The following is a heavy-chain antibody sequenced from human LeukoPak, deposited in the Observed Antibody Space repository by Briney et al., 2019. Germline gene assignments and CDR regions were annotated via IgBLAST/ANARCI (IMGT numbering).Heavy chain of an antibody. J-gene: IGHJ6*04. CDR3: ASFRLRVPAAADV. V-gene: IGHV3-11*01. D-gene: IGHD2-2*01. CDR2: ISSRGSTI. Sequence: PGSSLRLSCAASGFTFSDYYMSWIRQAPGKGLEGVSYISSRGSTIYYAHSVKGRFTISRDNAKNSLYLQMNSLRAEDTAVYYCASFRLRVPAAADVWGKGTTVTVSS. CDR1: GFTFSDYY.